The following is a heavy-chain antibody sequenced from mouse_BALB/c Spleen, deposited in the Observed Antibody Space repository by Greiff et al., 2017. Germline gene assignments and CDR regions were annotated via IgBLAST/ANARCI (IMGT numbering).Heavy chain of an antibody. J-gene: IGHJ3*01. V-gene: IGHV1-4*02. CDR3: ARGRGNYAWFAY. CDR1: GYTFTSYT. Sequence: QVQLQQSAAELARPGASVKMSCKASGYTFTSYTMHWVKQRPGQGLEWIGYINPSSGYTEYNQKFKDKTTLTADKSSSTAYMQLSSLTSEDSAVYYCARGRGNYAWFAYWGQGTLVTVSA. CDR2: INPSSGYT. D-gene: IGHD2-1*01.